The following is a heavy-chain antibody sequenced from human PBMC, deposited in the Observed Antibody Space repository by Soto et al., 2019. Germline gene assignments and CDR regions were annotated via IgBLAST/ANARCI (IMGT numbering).Heavy chain of an antibody. D-gene: IGHD2-8*01. V-gene: IGHV4-30-2*01. CDR3: ARGVLA. J-gene: IGHJ5*02. Sequence: PSEPLSLTCSVSGGSVNSGGYSWSWIRQPPGKGLEWIGFISPSGSPAYNPSLKSRVTISVDRSNNQISLELSSVTAADTAVYYCARGVLAWGPGTLVTVSS. CDR1: GGSVNSGGYS. CDR2: ISPSGSP.